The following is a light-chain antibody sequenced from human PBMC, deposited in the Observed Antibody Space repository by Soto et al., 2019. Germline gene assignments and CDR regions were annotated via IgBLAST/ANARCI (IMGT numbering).Light chain of an antibody. CDR3: QQYNDWPSWT. V-gene: IGKV3-15*01. CDR1: QSVRNN. Sequence: IVMTQSPATLSVSPGERATLSCRASQSVRNNLAWYQQKRGEAPRLLIHGVSTRAPGVPARFSGSGSGTEFALTISSLLSEDIAVYYCQQYNDWPSWTFGQGTKVEIK. CDR2: GVS. J-gene: IGKJ1*01.